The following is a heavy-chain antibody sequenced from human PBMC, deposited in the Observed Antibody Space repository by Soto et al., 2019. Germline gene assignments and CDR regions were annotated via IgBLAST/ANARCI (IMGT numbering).Heavy chain of an antibody. D-gene: IGHD1-26*01. J-gene: IGHJ4*02. CDR1: VFPFGANA. CDR3: ATEMGATQGPFDN. V-gene: IGHV3-23*01. Sequence: GSLRLSCVVSVFPFGANAMSWVRQAPGKGLEWVSGLSNTGRRTSYTDSVKGRFNISRDNSENTVYLQMNSLRVEDTAVYYCATEMGATQGPFDNWGQGTLVTVSS. CDR2: LSNTGRRT.